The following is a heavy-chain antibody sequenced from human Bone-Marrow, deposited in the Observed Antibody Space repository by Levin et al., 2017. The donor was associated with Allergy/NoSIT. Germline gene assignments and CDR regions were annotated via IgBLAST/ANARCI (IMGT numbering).Heavy chain of an antibody. CDR1: GFTFSSYS. CDR2: ISSSSSYI. Sequence: PGGSLRLSCAASGFTFSSYSMNWVRQAPGKGLEWVSSISSSSSYIYYADSVKGRFTISRDNAKNSLYLQMNSLRAEDTAVYYCARAGDSSGYYPQGYYYYGMDVWGQGTTVTVSS. V-gene: IGHV3-21*01. J-gene: IGHJ6*02. D-gene: IGHD3-22*01. CDR3: ARAGDSSGYYPQGYYYYGMDV.